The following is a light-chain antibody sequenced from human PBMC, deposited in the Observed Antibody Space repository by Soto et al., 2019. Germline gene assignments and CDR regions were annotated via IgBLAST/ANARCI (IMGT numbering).Light chain of an antibody. Sequence: QSVLTQPPSASGTPGQRVSISCSGGSSNIGSNSVNWYQQLPGTAPELLIFSNSQRPSGVPDRLSGSKSGTSASLAISGLQSEDEADYYCAAWDDSLTALVFGGGTKLTVL. J-gene: IGLJ3*02. CDR3: AAWDDSLTALV. CDR2: SNS. CDR1: SSNIGSNS. V-gene: IGLV1-44*01.